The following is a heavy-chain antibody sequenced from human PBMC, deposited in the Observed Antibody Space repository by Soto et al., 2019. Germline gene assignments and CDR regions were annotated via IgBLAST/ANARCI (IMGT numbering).Heavy chain of an antibody. CDR2: ITSDGSPI. CDR1: GFTFSDYY. Sequence: GGSLRLSCAASGFTFSDYYMSWIRQAPGKGLEWVSYITSDGSPIYYADSVRGRFTISRDSAKNSVSLQMNSLRAEDTAMYYCAGGEMSTISFDYWGQGTLVTVSS. CDR3: AGGEMSTISFDY. J-gene: IGHJ4*02. V-gene: IGHV3-11*01. D-gene: IGHD1-1*01.